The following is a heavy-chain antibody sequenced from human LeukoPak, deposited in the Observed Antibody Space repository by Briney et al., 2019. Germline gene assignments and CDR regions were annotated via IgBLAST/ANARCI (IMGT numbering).Heavy chain of an antibody. J-gene: IGHJ4*02. CDR2: IYSSGST. CDR3: ARITSKVSLGGGWYFDY. CDR1: GFSVRTNY. Sequence: GGSLRLSCATSGFSVRTNYMSWVRQAPGKGLEWVSVIYSSGSTYYPDSVKGRLTITRDDSQNTLDLQMNSLRAEDTAVYYCARITSKVSLGGGWYFDYWGQGTVVTVS. D-gene: IGHD6-19*01. V-gene: IGHV3-66*01.